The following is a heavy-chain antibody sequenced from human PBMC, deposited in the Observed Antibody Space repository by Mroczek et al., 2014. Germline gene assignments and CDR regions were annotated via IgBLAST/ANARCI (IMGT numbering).Heavy chain of an antibody. Sequence: VQLVESGAEVKKPGASVKVSCKASGYTFTSYGISWVRQAPGQGLEWMGWISAYNGNTNYAQKLQGRVTMTTDTSTSTAYMELRSLRSDDTAVYYCARGTIHSGSYYTEAWFDPWGQGTLVTVSS. V-gene: IGHV1-18*01. CDR3: ARGTIHSGSYYTEAWFDP. CDR2: ISAYNGNT. D-gene: IGHD3-10*01. CDR1: GYTFTSYG. J-gene: IGHJ5*02.